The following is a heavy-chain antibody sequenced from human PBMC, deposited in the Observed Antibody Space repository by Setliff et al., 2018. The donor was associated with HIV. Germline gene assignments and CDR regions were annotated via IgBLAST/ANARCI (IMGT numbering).Heavy chain of an antibody. J-gene: IGHJ3*02. CDR1: GFTFSNAW. V-gene: IGHV3-53*01. D-gene: IGHD2-15*01. Sequence: LRLSCAASGFTFSNAWMSWVRQAPGKGLEWVSVIYSGGSTYDADFVKGRFTISRDNSKNTLYLLMNSLKVEDTAVYYCTTLLSGVGTDVFDIWGQGTMVTVSS. CDR2: IYSGGST. CDR3: TTLLSGVGTDVFDI.